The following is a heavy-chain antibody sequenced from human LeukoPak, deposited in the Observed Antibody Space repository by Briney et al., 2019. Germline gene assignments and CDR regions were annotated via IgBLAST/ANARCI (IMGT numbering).Heavy chain of an antibody. V-gene: IGHV3-21*01. J-gene: IGHJ4*02. CDR3: ATLGAYGASDY. CDR1: GFTFRSYA. D-gene: IGHD4-17*01. CDR2: ISSSSSYI. Sequence: GGSLRLSCAASGFTFRSYAMSWVRQAPGKGLEWVSSISSSSSYIYYADSVKGRFTIPRDNAKNSLYLQMNSLRAEDTAVYYCATLGAYGASDYWGQGTLVTVSS.